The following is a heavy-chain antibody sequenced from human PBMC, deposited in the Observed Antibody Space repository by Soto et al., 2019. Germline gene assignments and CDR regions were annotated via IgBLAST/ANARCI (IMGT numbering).Heavy chain of an antibody. V-gene: IGHV4-59*01. CDR2: IYYSGST. J-gene: IGHJ6*02. CDR3: ARHQQQLPTGLYYCYGMDV. D-gene: IGHD6-13*01. Sequence: PSETLSLTCTVSGGSISSYYWSWIRQPPGKGLEWIGYIYYSGSTNYNPSLKSRVTISVDTSKNQFSLKLSSVTAADTAVYYCARHQQQLPTGLYYCYGMDVWGQGTTVIGSS. CDR1: GGSISSYY.